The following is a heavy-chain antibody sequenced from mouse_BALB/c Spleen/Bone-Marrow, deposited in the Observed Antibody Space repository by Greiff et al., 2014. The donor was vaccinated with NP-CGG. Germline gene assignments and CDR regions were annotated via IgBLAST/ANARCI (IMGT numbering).Heavy chain of an antibody. J-gene: IGHJ1*01. Sequence: VQLVESGAELMKPGASVKISCKATGYTFSSYWMEWVKRRPGHGLEWIGEILPGSGSSNYNEKFKGKATFTADTSSNTAYMQLSSLTSEDSDVYYCARRGVHYWYFDVWGAGTTVTVSS. CDR3: ARRGVHYWYFDV. CDR1: GYTFSSYW. CDR2: ILPGSGSS. V-gene: IGHV1-9*01.